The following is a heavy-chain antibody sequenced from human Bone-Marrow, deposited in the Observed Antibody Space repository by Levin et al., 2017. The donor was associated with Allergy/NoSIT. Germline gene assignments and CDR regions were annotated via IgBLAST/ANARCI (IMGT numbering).Heavy chain of an antibody. CDR2: INSDGSST. Sequence: GESLKISCAASGFTFSSYWMHWVRQAPGKGLVWVSRINSDGSSTSYADSVKGRFTISRDNAKNTLYLQMNSLRAEDTAVYYCARGYCSGGSCRTYAFDSWGQGTMVTVSS. CDR1: GFTFSSYW. V-gene: IGHV3-74*01. CDR3: ARGYCSGGSCRTYAFDS. J-gene: IGHJ3*02. D-gene: IGHD2-15*01.